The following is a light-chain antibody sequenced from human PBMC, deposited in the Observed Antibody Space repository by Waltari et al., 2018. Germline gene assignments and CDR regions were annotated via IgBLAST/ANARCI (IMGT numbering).Light chain of an antibody. CDR3: AAWDDSLSGRV. J-gene: IGLJ3*02. Sequence: QSVLTQPPSASGTPGQRVTISCSGSSSNIGSNYVYWYQQLPGTAPKLLIYRNKQLPSGVPDRFPVSKSGTSASLSLSGSRSEDEADYYCAAWDDSLSGRVFGGGTKLTVL. CDR2: RNK. CDR1: SSNIGSNY. V-gene: IGLV1-47*01.